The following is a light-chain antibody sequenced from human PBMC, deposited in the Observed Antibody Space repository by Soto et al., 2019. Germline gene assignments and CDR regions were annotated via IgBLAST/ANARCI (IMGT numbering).Light chain of an antibody. Sequence: EIVMTQSPATLPVSPGEGATLSCRASQGIGSTFAWYQQQPGQTPTLLIYGASTRATGVPPTFSGSGCGTAFTLTISILESEDVAVYYCQQRHKGRRVTFGPGTRLEIK. CDR3: QQRHKGRRVT. CDR2: GAS. V-gene: IGKV3-15*01. CDR1: QGIGST. J-gene: IGKJ5*01.